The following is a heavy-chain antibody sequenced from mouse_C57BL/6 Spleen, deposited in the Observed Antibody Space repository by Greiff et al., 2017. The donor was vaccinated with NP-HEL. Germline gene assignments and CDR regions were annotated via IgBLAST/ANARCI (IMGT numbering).Heavy chain of an antibody. V-gene: IGHV1-18*01. Sequence: QLQQSGPELVKPGASVKIPCKASGYTFTDYNMDWVKQSHGKSLEWIGDINPNNGGTIYNQKFKGKATLTVDKSSSTAYMELRSLTSEDTAVYYCARESDYYGSSLAYWGQGTLVTVSA. CDR2: INPNNGGT. J-gene: IGHJ3*01. CDR3: ARESDYYGSSLAY. CDR1: GYTFTDYN. D-gene: IGHD1-1*01.